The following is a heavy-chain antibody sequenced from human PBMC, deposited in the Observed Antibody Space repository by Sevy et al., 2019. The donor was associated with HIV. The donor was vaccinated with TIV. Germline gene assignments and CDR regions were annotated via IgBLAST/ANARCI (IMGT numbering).Heavy chain of an antibody. V-gene: IGHV3-49*03. CDR3: TRGLDYYDSSGYPVY. D-gene: IGHD3-22*01. CDR1: GFTFGEYA. CDR2: IRSKGYGGAT. J-gene: IGHJ4*02. Sequence: GGSLRLSCAASGFTFGEYAMSWFRQAPGKGLEWVGFIRSKGYGGATENAASVKGRFTISRDDSESISYLHMNSLKTEDTAVYYCTRGLDYYDSSGYPVYWGQGTLVTVSS.